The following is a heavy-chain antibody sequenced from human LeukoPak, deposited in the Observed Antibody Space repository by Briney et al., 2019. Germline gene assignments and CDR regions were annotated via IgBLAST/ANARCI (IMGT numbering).Heavy chain of an antibody. CDR1: IFRLRRCA. D-gene: IGHD2-15*01. CDR3: AKERSTVGTPRFDN. V-gene: IGHV3-23*01. J-gene: IGHJ4*02. Sequence: GGSVRLFCRACIFRLRRCAMSWVRRSPGRGRVGVSGISESGGGTLCRDPVRGGFTIPRDNSKNVLYVQVHGLSAGDGPLFFCAKERSTVGTPRFDNWGQGILVTVSS. CDR2: ISESGGGT.